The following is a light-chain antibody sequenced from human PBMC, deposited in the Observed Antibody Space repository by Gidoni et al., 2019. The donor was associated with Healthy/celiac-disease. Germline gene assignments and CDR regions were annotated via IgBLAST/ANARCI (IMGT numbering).Light chain of an antibody. CDR3: SSYTSSSTGYV. J-gene: IGLJ1*01. CDR2: DVS. CDR1: SSDVGGYNY. V-gene: IGLV2-14*03. Sequence: QSALTQPAPVSASPGQSITISCTGTSSDVGGYNYVSWYQQHPGKAPKLMIYDVSNRPSGVSNRFSGSKSGNTASLTMSGLQAEDEADYYCSSYTSSSTGYVFGTGTKVTVL.